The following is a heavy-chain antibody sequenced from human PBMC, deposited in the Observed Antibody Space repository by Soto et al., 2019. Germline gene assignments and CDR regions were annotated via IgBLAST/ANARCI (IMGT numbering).Heavy chain of an antibody. CDR2: IIPIFGTA. V-gene: IGHV1-69*12. J-gene: IGHJ6*02. Sequence: QVQLVQSGAEVKKPGSSVKVSCKASGGTFSSYAISWVRQAPGQGLEWMGGIIPIFGTADYAQKFQGRVXXXXXXXTXXXXXXXXXLXSEDTAVYXCXSAWGPSYYYGMDVWGQGTTVTVSS. D-gene: IGHD3-16*01. CDR1: GGTFSSYA. CDR3: XSAWGPSYYYGMDV.